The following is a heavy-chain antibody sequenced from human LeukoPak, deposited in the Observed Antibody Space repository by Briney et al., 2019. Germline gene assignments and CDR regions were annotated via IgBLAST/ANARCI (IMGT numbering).Heavy chain of an antibody. V-gene: IGHV4-39*01. CDR1: GGSISSSSYY. CDR3: ARSLVWGSYRHTSSRWFDP. D-gene: IGHD3-16*02. J-gene: IGHJ5*02. Sequence: PSETLSLTCTVSGGSISSSSYYWGWIRQPPGKGLEWVGSMYFSGTTYYNPSLKSRITMSADTSKNQFSLKLSSVTAADTAVYYCARSLVWGSYRHTSSRWFDPWGQGTLVTVSS. CDR2: MYFSGTT.